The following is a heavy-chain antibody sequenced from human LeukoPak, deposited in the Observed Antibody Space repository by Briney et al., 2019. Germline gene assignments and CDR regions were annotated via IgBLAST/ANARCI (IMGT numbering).Heavy chain of an antibody. Sequence: GGSLRLSCAASGFTCSSYGMHWVRQAPGKGLEWVAVISYDGSNKYYADSVKGRFTISRDNSKNTLYLQMNSLRAEDTAVYYCAKAGRMANDAFDIWGQGTMVTVSS. CDR3: AKAGRMANDAFDI. CDR2: ISYDGSNK. V-gene: IGHV3-30*18. J-gene: IGHJ3*02. CDR1: GFTCSSYG. D-gene: IGHD5-24*01.